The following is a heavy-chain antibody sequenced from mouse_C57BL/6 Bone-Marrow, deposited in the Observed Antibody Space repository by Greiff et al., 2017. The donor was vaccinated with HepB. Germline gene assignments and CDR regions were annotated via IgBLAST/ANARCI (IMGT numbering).Heavy chain of an antibody. J-gene: IGHJ3*01. CDR2: IYPGDGDT. CDR1: GYAFSSSW. Sequence: VQLQQSGPELVKPGASVKISCKASGYAFSSSWMNWVKQRPGKGLEWIGRIYPGDGDTNYNGKFKGKATLTADKSSSTAYMQLSSLTSEDSAVYFCARGGRGYYSFAYWGQGTLVTVSA. CDR3: ARGGRGYYSFAY. D-gene: IGHD2-3*01. V-gene: IGHV1-82*01.